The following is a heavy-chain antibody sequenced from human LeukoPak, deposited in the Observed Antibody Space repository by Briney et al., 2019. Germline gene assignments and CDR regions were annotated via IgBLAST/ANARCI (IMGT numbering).Heavy chain of an antibody. V-gene: IGHV3-23*01. D-gene: IGHD5-18*01. CDR3: AKGGAVDTAMADYYYYYYTDV. CDR2: ISGSGGST. J-gene: IGHJ6*03. Sequence: GGSLRLSCAASGFTFSSYGMSWVRQAPGKGLEWVLAISGSGGSTYYADSVKGRFTISRDNSKNTLYLQMNSLRAEDTAVYYCAKGGAVDTAMADYYYYYYTDVWGKGTTVTVSS. CDR1: GFTFSSYG.